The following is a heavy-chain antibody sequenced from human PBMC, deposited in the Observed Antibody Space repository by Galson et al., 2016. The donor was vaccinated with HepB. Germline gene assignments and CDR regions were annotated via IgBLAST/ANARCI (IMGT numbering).Heavy chain of an antibody. D-gene: IGHD3/OR15-3a*01. Sequence: SVKVSCKASGYSFTTYAVHWVRQAPGQGLEWMGWINTANGNTRYSQNFQGRVTITRDTSASVAYMELSSLRSEDTAVYYCARDGEDGAGPPTYDFYFDYWGQGTLVTVSS. V-gene: IGHV1-3*04. CDR3: ARDGEDGAGPPTYDFYFDY. J-gene: IGHJ4*02. CDR1: GYSFTTYA. CDR2: INTANGNT.